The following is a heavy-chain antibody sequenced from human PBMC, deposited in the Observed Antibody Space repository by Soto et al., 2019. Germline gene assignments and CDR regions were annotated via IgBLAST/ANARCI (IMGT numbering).Heavy chain of an antibody. CDR2: ISYDGSYK. CDR3: AKELSHSYGYTRYYFYGMDV. Sequence: PGGSLRLSCAASGFTFDNYGMHWVRQAPGKGLEWVSGISYDGSYKYYADSVKGRFIISRDNPMNTLYLQMNSLRTEDTAVYYCAKELSHSYGYTRYYFYGMDVWGPGTTVTVSS. V-gene: IGHV3-30*18. J-gene: IGHJ6*02. D-gene: IGHD5-18*01. CDR1: GFTFDNYG.